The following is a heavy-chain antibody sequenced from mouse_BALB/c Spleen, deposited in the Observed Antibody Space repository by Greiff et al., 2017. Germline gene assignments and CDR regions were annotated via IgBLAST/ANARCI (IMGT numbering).Heavy chain of an antibody. Sequence: EVMLVESGGGLVQPGGSLKLSCAASGFTFSSYGMHWVRQAPEKGLEWVAYISSSSSTTYYADTVKGRFTIARDNPNNTLFLQMTGLTSEDAAMYCCARAPANYFDYWGQGTTLTVSA. J-gene: IGHJ2*01. V-gene: IGHV5-17*02. CDR1: GFTFSSYG. CDR2: ISSSSSTT. CDR3: ARAPANYFDY.